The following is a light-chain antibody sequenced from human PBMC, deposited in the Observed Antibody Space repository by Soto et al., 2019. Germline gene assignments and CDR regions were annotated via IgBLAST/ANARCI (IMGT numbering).Light chain of an antibody. J-gene: IGKJ5*01. Sequence: DIRMTQSPSSLSASVGDRVTITCQASQDISNYLNWYQQKPGKAPKLLIYDASNLETGVPSRFSGSGSGTDFTFTISSLQPEDIATYYCQHRVTFGQGTRLEIK. CDR3: QHRVT. V-gene: IGKV1-33*01. CDR2: DAS. CDR1: QDISNY.